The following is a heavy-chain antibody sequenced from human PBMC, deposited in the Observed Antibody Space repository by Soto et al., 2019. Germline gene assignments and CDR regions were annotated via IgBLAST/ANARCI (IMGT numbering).Heavy chain of an antibody. Sequence: QVQLVQSGAEVKKPGSSVKVSCKASGGTFSSYTISWVRQAPGQGLEWMGRIIPILGIANYAQKFQGRVTITADKSTSTAYMELSSLRSEDTAVYYCARPTHYYYYGMDVWGQGTTVTVSS. V-gene: IGHV1-69*02. CDR2: IIPILGIA. J-gene: IGHJ6*02. CDR3: ARPTHYYYYGMDV. CDR1: GGTFSSYT.